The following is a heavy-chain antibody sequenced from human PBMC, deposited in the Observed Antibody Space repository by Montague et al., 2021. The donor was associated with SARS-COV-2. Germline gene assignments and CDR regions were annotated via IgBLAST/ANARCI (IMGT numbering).Heavy chain of an antibody. CDR2: IYYSGST. J-gene: IGHJ3*02. Sequence: SETLSLTRTLSGGSISSSSYDWCWIRRPPGKGLEWIGSIYYSGSTYYXPSLKNRVTISVDTSKNQFSLKLSSVTAADTAVYYCAGSPPGIAAAGTVAAFDIWGQGTMVTVSS. CDR3: AGSPPGIAAAGTVAAFDI. CDR1: GGSISSSSYD. D-gene: IGHD6-13*01. V-gene: IGHV4-39*01.